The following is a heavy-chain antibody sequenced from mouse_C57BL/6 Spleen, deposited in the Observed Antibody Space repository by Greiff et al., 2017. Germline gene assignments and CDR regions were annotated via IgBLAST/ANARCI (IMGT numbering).Heavy chain of an antibody. Sequence: DVMLVESGGGLVQPGGSLSLSCAASGFTFPDYYMSWVRQPPGKALEWLGFIRNKANGYTTEYSASVKGRFTISRDNSQSILYLQMNALRAEDSATYYCARYSSYYYGSSSWFAYWGQGTLVTVSA. V-gene: IGHV7-3*01. CDR1: GFTFPDYY. D-gene: IGHD1-1*01. CDR2: IRNKANGYTT. J-gene: IGHJ3*01. CDR3: ARYSSYYYGSSSWFAY.